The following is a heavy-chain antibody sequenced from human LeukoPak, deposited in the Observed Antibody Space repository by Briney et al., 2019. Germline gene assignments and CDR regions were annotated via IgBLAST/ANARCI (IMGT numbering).Heavy chain of an antibody. V-gene: IGHV3-30*02. CDR1: GFTFSSYG. CDR3: ASADDFWSGYDY. D-gene: IGHD3-3*01. J-gene: IGHJ4*02. Sequence: GGSLRLSCAASGFTFSSYGMHWVRLAPGQGLELVAFIRYDGSNKYYADSVKGRFTISRDNSKNTLYLQMNSLRAEDTAVYYCASADDFWSGYDYWGQGTLVTVSS. CDR2: IRYDGSNK.